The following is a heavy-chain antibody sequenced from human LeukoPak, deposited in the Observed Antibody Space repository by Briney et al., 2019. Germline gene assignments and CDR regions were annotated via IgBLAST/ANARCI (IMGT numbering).Heavy chain of an antibody. Sequence: GGSLRLSSAASGFTFSSYAMSWVRQAPGKGLEWVSAISGSGGSTYYADSVKGRFTISRDNSKNTLYLQMNSLRAEDTAVYYCAKGSTVVTPGSWFDPWGQGTLVTVSS. CDR1: GFTFSSYA. CDR3: AKGSTVVTPGSWFDP. CDR2: ISGSGGST. J-gene: IGHJ5*02. D-gene: IGHD4-23*01. V-gene: IGHV3-23*01.